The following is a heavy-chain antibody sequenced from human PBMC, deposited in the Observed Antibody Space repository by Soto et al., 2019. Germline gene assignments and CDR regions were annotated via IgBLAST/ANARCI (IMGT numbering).Heavy chain of an antibody. D-gene: IGHD2-8*01. V-gene: IGHV4-59*01. CDR3: ARVANGNPYYYYYMDV. CDR1: GGSISSYY. CDR2: IYYSGST. Sequence: SETLSLTCTVSGGSISSYYWSWIRQPPGKGLEWIGYIYYSGSTNYNPSLKSRVTISVDTSKNQFSLKLSSVTAADTAVYYCARVANGNPYYYYYMDVWGKGTTVTVSS. J-gene: IGHJ6*03.